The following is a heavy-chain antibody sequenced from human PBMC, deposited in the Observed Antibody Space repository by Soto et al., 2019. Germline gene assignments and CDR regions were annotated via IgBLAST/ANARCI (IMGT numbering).Heavy chain of an antibody. D-gene: IGHD3-22*01. Sequence: QVQLQESGPGLVKPSETLSLTCAVSGASISGYFWSWIRQPPGKGLEWIGYIYYSVSTNYNPSLKSRVTLSIDTSKHPFSLTLNSATAADTAVYYCARHEVTMTDYFDYWGQGTLVTVSS. CDR2: IYYSVST. V-gene: IGHV4-59*08. CDR3: ARHEVTMTDYFDY. CDR1: GASISGYF. J-gene: IGHJ4*02.